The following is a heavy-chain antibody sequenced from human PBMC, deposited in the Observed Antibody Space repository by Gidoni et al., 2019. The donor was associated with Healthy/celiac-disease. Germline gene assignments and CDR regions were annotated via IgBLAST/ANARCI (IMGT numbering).Heavy chain of an antibody. V-gene: IGHV4-59*01. Sequence: QVQLQESGPGLVKPSETLSLTCPVPGGSISSYYWSWIRQPPGKGLEWIGYIYYSGSTNYNPSLKSRVTISVDTSKNQFSLKLSSVTAADTAVYYCARFYGGNAFDIWGQGTMVTVSS. D-gene: IGHD4-17*01. CDR3: ARFYGGNAFDI. CDR2: IYYSGST. CDR1: GGSISSYY. J-gene: IGHJ3*02.